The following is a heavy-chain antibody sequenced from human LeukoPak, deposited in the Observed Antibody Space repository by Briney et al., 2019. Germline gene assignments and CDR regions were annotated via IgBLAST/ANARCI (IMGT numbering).Heavy chain of an antibody. CDR3: ARDRRVREIMWNAKSDGFDI. CDR1: GFTFSNYA. J-gene: IGHJ3*02. V-gene: IGHV3-64*01. D-gene: IGHD3-10*01. CDR2: ISSNGGTT. Sequence: GGSLRLSCAAFGFTFSNYAMHWVRQAAGKGLGYVSAISSNGGTTYYANSVRGRFTISRDNSKNTLYLQMNSLRAEDTAVYYCARDRRVREIMWNAKSDGFDIWGHGTMVTVSS.